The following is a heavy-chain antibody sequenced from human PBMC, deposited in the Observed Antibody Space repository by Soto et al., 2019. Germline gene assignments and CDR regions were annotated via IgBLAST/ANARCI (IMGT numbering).Heavy chain of an antibody. CDR2: IYYSGST. CDR1: GGSISSYY. J-gene: IGHJ6*03. Sequence: SETLSLTCTVSGGSISSYYWSWIRQPPGKGLELIGYIYYSGSTNYNPSLKSRVPISLDTSKNQFSLKLSSVTAADTAVYYCARRVEGFWSGYYPLRAYYYYMDVWGKGTTVTVSS. D-gene: IGHD3-3*01. V-gene: IGHV4-59*08. CDR3: ARRVEGFWSGYYPLRAYYYYMDV.